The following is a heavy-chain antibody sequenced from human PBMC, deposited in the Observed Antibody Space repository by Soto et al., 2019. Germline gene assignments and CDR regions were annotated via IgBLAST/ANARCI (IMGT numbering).Heavy chain of an antibody. CDR1: GFTFNAAW. CDR3: TTGLAEAGTNY. Sequence: PGWSLRLSCAASGFTFNAAWMSLVRQAPGKGLEWVGRIKSKTDGGTTDFAAPVKGRFTISRDDSKNTVYLQMNSLKIEDTAVYYCTTGLAEAGTNYWGQGTLVTVS. V-gene: IGHV3-15*01. CDR2: IKSKTDGGTT. D-gene: IGHD6-13*01. J-gene: IGHJ4*02.